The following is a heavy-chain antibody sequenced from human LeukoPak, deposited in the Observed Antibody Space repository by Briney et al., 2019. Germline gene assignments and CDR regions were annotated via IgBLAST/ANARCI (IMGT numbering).Heavy chain of an antibody. J-gene: IGHJ4*02. CDR1: GYSISSGYY. D-gene: IGHD3-22*01. Sequence: SETLSLTCTVSGYSISSGYYWGWIRQPPGKGLEWIGSIYHSGSTNYNPSLKSRVTMSVDTSKNQFSLKLSSVTAADTAVYYCARDTYYYDSSGYYAFDYWGQGTLVTVSS. V-gene: IGHV4-38-2*02. CDR3: ARDTYYYDSSGYYAFDY. CDR2: IYHSGST.